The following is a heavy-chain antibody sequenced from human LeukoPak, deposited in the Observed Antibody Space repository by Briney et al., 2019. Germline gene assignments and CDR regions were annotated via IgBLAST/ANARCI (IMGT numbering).Heavy chain of an antibody. V-gene: IGHV3-74*01. CDR1: GFTFSSYW. CDR3: ASDFTGRDDY. Sequence: GGSLRLSCAASGFTFSSYWMHWVRQAPGKGLVWVSRMNTDGSRTDYADSVRGRFTISRDNAWNTLYLQMSSLGVEDTAVYFCASDFTGRDDYWGQGTLVTVSS. CDR2: MNTDGSRT. D-gene: IGHD2-8*02. J-gene: IGHJ4*02.